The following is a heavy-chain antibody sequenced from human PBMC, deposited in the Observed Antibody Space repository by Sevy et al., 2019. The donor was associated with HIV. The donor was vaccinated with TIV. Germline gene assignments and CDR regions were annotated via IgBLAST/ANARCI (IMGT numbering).Heavy chain of an antibody. D-gene: IGHD5-18*01. Sequence: GGSLRLSCAASGFTFSSYAMHWVRRAPGKGLEWVAVISYDGSNKYYADSVKGRFTISRDNSKNTLYLQMNSLRAEDTAVYYCARGIYNSYGPPRDYWGQGTLVTVSS. CDR2: ISYDGSNK. J-gene: IGHJ4*02. V-gene: IGHV3-30-3*01. CDR3: ARGIYNSYGPPRDY. CDR1: GFTFSSYA.